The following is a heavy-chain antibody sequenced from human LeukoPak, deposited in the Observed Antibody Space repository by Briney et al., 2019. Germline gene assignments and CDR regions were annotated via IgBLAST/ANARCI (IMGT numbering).Heavy chain of an antibody. CDR2: ISSSSSYI. V-gene: IGHV3-21*01. CDR3: ARDLGQYYDTSDNWFDP. Sequence: GGSLRLSCAASGFTFSSYSMNWVRQAPGKGLEWVSSISSSSSYIYYADSVKGRFTISRDDAKNSLYLQMNSLRAEDTAVYYCARDLGQYYDTSDNWFDPWGQGTLVTVSS. CDR1: GFTFSSYS. J-gene: IGHJ5*02. D-gene: IGHD3-22*01.